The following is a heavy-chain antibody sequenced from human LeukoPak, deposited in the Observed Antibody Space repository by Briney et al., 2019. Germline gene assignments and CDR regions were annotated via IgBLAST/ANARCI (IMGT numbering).Heavy chain of an antibody. CDR2: INPNSGGT. V-gene: IGHV1-2*02. CDR3: AREGSSGYCLDY. CDR1: GYTFTGYY. Sequence: GASVKVSCKASGYTFTGYYMHWVRQAPGQGLEWMGWINPNSGGTNYAQKLQGRVTTTTDTSTSTAYMELRSLRSDDTAVYYCAREGSSGYCLDYWGQGTLVTVSS. J-gene: IGHJ4*02. D-gene: IGHD3-22*01.